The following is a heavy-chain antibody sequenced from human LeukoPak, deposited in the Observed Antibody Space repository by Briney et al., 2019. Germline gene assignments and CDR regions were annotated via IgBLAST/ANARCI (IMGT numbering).Heavy chain of an antibody. V-gene: IGHV3-7*01. CDR2: IKQDGSEK. Sequence: SLRLSCAASGFTFSSYWMCWVRQAPGKGLEWVANIKQDGSEKYYVDSVKGRFTISRDNAKSSLYLHMNSLRAEDTAVYYCARDREVGYFDYWGQGTLVTVSS. CDR3: ARDREVGYFDY. CDR1: GFTFSSYW. J-gene: IGHJ4*02. D-gene: IGHD1-26*01.